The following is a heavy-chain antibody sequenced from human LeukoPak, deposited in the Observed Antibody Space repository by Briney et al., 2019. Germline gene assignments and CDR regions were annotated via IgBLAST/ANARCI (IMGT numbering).Heavy chain of an antibody. CDR2: IYYSGST. V-gene: IGHV4-38-2*02. Sequence: SETLSLTCTVSGYSISSGYYWGWIRQPPGKGLEWIGSIYYSGSTYYNPSLKSRVTISVDTSKNQFSLKLSSVTAADTAVYYCARHGGYSGYDTTLFDYWGQGTLVTVSS. CDR3: ARHGGYSGYDTTLFDY. CDR1: GYSISSGYY. D-gene: IGHD5-12*01. J-gene: IGHJ4*02.